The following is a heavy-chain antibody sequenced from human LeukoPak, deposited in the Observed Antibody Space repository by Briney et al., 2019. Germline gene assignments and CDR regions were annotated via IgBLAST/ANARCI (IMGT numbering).Heavy chain of an antibody. CDR1: GGSISSYY. D-gene: IGHD6-6*01. CDR3: ARWSGSVTARNYYYYMDV. V-gene: IGHV4-59*08. Sequence: SETLSLTCTVSGGSISSYYWSWIRQPPGKGLEWIGYIYYSGSTNYNPSLKSRVTISVDTSKNQFSLNLSSVTAADTAVYYCARWSGSVTARNYYYYMDVWGEGTTVTVSS. J-gene: IGHJ6*03. CDR2: IYYSGST.